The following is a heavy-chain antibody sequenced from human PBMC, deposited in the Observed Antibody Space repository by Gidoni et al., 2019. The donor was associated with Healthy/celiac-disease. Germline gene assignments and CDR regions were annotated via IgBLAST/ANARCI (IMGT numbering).Heavy chain of an antibody. CDR2: ISSSSSTI. Sequence: EVQLVESGGGLVQPGGSLRLSCAASGFTFSSYSMNWVRQAPGKGLEWVSYISSSSSTIYYADSVKGRFTISRDNAKNSLYLQMNSLRDEDTAVYYCARGEKPLKYYGMDVWGQGTTVTVSS. CDR3: ARGEKPLKYYGMDV. V-gene: IGHV3-48*02. CDR1: GFTFSSYS. J-gene: IGHJ6*02.